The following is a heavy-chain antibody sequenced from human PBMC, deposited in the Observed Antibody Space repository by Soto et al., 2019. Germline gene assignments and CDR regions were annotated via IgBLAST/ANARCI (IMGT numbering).Heavy chain of an antibody. V-gene: IGHV4-31*03. CDR2: IYYSGST. D-gene: IGHD3-10*01. CDR1: GGSISSGGYY. CDR3: ARALLPWTGYYYVSGSSGN. Sequence: SETLSLTCTVSGGSISSGGYYWSWIRQHPGKDLEWIGYIYYSGSTYYNPSLKSRVTISVDTSKNQFSLKLSSVTAADTAVYYCARALLPWTGYYYVSGSSGNWGQGTLVTVSS. J-gene: IGHJ4*02.